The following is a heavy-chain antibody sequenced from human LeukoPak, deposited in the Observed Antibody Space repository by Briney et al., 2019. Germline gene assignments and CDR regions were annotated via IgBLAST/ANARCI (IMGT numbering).Heavy chain of an antibody. CDR2: ISSSSSYI. Sequence: PGGSLRLSCAASGFTFSSYSMNWVRQAPGKGLEWVSSISSSSSYIYYADSVKGRFTISRDNAKNSLYLQMNSLRAEDTAVYYCARSPVGYCSGGSCYTPPAHAFDIWGQGTMVTVPS. D-gene: IGHD2-15*01. CDR3: ARSPVGYCSGGSCYTPPAHAFDI. J-gene: IGHJ3*02. V-gene: IGHV3-21*01. CDR1: GFTFSSYS.